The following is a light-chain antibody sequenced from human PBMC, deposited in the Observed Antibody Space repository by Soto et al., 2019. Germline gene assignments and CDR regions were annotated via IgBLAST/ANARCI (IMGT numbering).Light chain of an antibody. J-gene: IGKJ3*01. V-gene: IGKV3-15*01. CDR3: QQYSNWPIT. CDR1: QSVSSN. CDR2: GAS. Sequence: EIVMTQSPATLSVSPGERATLSCRASQSVSSNLAWYQQKPGQAPRLLIYGASTRATVIPARFSGSGSGTEFTLTISSLQSEDFAVYYCQQYSNWPITFGPGTKVDFK.